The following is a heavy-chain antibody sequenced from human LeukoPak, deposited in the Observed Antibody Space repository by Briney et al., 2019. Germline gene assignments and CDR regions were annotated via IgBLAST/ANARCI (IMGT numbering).Heavy chain of an antibody. V-gene: IGHV1-8*01. Sequence: GASVKVSCKASGYTFTSYDINWVRQATGQGLEWMGWMNPNSGNTGYAQKFQGRITMTRNTSISTAYMELSSLRSEDTAVYYCARYDILTGSSQDYWGQGTLVTVSS. CDR2: MNPNSGNT. J-gene: IGHJ4*02. CDR1: GYTFTSYD. D-gene: IGHD3-9*01. CDR3: ARYDILTGSSQDY.